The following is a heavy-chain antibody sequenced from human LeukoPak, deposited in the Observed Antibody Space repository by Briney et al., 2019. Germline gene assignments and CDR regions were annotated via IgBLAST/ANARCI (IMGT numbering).Heavy chain of an antibody. D-gene: IGHD3-9*01. J-gene: IGHJ4*02. CDR1: GYSFTGYY. CDR3: ARSALRYFDWVI. Sequence: GASVKVSCKASGYSFTGYYMHWVRQAPGQGLEWMGWINPNSGGTKFAQKFQGRVTMTRDTSISTVYMELSRLRSDDTAVYYCARSALRYFDWVIWGQGTLVTVSS. V-gene: IGHV1-2*02. CDR2: INPNSGGT.